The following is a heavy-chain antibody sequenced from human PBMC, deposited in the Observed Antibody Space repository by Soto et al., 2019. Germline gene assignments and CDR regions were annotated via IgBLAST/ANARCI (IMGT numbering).Heavy chain of an antibody. D-gene: IGHD5-12*01. Sequence: GGSLRLSCAASGFTFNNYGMHWVRQAPGKGLEWVAIISYDGSDKSYADSVKGRFTISRDNSKNTLYLQMNSLRPEDTAVYYCAKDLYSGYDFFFHYWGQGTLVTVSS. CDR2: ISYDGSDK. J-gene: IGHJ4*02. CDR3: AKDLYSGYDFFFHY. CDR1: GFTFNNYG. V-gene: IGHV3-30*18.